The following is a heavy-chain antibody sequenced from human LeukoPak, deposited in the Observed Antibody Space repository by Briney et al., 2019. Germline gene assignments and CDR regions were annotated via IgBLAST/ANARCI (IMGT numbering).Heavy chain of an antibody. J-gene: IGHJ6*02. D-gene: IGHD2-15*01. Sequence: ASVKVSCKASGGTFSSYAISWVRQAPGQGLEWMGGIIPIFGTANYAQKFQGRVTITADESTSTAYMELSSLRSEDTAVYYCARAVGYCSGGSCSFYCYYYGMDVWGQGTTVTVSS. CDR1: GGTFSSYA. V-gene: IGHV1-69*13. CDR3: ARAVGYCSGGSCSFYCYYYGMDV. CDR2: IIPIFGTA.